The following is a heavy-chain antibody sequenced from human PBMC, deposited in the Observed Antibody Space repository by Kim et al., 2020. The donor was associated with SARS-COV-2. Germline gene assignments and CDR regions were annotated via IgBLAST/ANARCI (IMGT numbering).Heavy chain of an antibody. D-gene: IGHD6-13*01. V-gene: IGHV3-15*01. CDR3: SWGVGIAGPGNYFDY. CDR2: ITSVGAT. Sequence: GGSLRLSCAASGFSVTNTWMNWVRQAPGKGLEWVGRITSVGATHFAAPVKGRFTISRDDSKKTLYLQMDSLETEDTGVYYCSWGVGIAGPGNYFDYWGQG. J-gene: IGHJ4*02. CDR1: GFSVTNTW.